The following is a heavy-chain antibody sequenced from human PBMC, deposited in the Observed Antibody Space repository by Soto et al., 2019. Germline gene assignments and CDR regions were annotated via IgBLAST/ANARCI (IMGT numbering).Heavy chain of an antibody. CDR3: ARDEFGAPGVY. J-gene: IGHJ4*02. CDR2: ISAYNGNT. Sequence: QVQLVQSGAEVKKPGASVKVSCKASGYTFTSYGISWVRQAPGQGLEWMGWISAYNGNTNYAQKLQGRVTMTPDTSTSTAYLELRTLRSDATAVYYRARDEFGAPGVYWGQGTLVTVSS. CDR1: GYTFTSYG. V-gene: IGHV1-18*01. D-gene: IGHD3-10*01.